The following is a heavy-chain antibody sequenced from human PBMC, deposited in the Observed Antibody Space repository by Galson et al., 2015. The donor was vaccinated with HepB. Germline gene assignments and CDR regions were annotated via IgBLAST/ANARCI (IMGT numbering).Heavy chain of an antibody. V-gene: IGHV3-23*01. CDR1: GFTFSRYA. CDR2: ISGSGGST. D-gene: IGHD2/OR15-2a*01. Sequence: SLRLSCAASGFTFSRYAMSWVRQAPGKGLEWVSAISGSGGSTYYADSVKGRFTISRDNSKNTLYLQMNSLRAEDTAVYYCAKDGSMAPDYYYYGMDVWGQGTTVTVSS. CDR3: AKDGSMAPDYYYYGMDV. J-gene: IGHJ6*02.